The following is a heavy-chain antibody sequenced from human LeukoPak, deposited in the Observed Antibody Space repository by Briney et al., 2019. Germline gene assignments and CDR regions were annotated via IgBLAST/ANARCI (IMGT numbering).Heavy chain of an antibody. J-gene: IGHJ4*02. CDR3: ARPLYCSSTSCLDY. D-gene: IGHD2-2*01. CDR1: GFTFSSYA. Sequence: GGSLRLPCAASGFTFSSYAMHWVRQAPGKGLEWVAVISYDGSNKYYADSVKGRFTISRDNSKNTLYLQMNSLRAEDTAVYYCARPLYCSSTSCLDYWGQGTLVTVSS. V-gene: IGHV3-30-3*01. CDR2: ISYDGSNK.